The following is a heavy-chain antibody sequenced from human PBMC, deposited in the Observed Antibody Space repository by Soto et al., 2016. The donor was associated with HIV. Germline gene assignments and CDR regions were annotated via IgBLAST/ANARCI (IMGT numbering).Heavy chain of an antibody. CDR1: GGSFRGYF. Sequence: VQLQQWGTGLLKPSETLSLTCAVYGGSFRGYFWNWIRLSPEKGLEWITEINHSGNVNYNPSLKTRITLSVDTSKNQFSLKMTSVTAADTAIYYCAREGVYSGSGGNWFDPWGQGTLVIVSS. D-gene: IGHD3-10*01. CDR3: AREGVYSGSGGNWFDP. V-gene: IGHV4-34*01. CDR2: INHSGNV. J-gene: IGHJ5*02.